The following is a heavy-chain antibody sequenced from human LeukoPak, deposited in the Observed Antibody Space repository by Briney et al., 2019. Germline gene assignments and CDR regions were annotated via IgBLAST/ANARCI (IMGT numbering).Heavy chain of an antibody. CDR2: IYIGGRT. CDR3: AKGYGDYETDAFDI. CDR1: GFTVCSNY. Sequence: GVSLTLSCAASGFTVCSNYMGWLRQAPGQGLVGVLVIYIGGRTYSADSVKGRFTTSRDNSKNTLYLQMNSLRAEDTAVYYGAKGYGDYETDAFDIWGQGTMVTVSS. D-gene: IGHD4-17*01. V-gene: IGHV3-66*02. J-gene: IGHJ3*02.